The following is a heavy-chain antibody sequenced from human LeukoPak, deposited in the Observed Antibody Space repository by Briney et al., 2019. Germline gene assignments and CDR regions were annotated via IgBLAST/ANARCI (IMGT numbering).Heavy chain of an antibody. CDR1: GFTFSSYW. D-gene: IGHD1-26*01. J-gene: IGHJ4*02. CDR3: ARDSGHFRVGATGD. CDR2: IKQDGSEK. V-gene: IGHV3-7*01. Sequence: GGSLRLSCAASGFTFSSYWMSWVRQAPGKGLEWVANIKQDGSEKYYVDSVKGRFTISRDNAKNSLYLQMNSLRAEDTAVYYCARDSGHFRVGATGDWGQRTLVTVSS.